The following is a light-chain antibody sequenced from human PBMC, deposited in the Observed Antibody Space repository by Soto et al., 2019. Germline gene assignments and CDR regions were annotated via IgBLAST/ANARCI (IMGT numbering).Light chain of an antibody. Sequence: EILLTQSPATLSVSPGERATLSCRASQSVSSNLAWYQQKPGQPPRLLIYGASTRATGIPARFSGGGSGTEFTLTISSLQSEDFAVYYCQQYNIWWTFGQGTKVDIK. J-gene: IGKJ1*01. CDR1: QSVSSN. CDR3: QQYNIWWT. CDR2: GAS. V-gene: IGKV3-15*01.